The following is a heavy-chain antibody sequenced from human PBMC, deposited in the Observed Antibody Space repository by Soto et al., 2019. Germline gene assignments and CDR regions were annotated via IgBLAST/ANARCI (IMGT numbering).Heavy chain of an antibody. CDR2: ISSSGSTI. J-gene: IGHJ4*02. CDR3: ARYSSSSDY. D-gene: IGHD6-6*01. V-gene: IGHV3-48*03. CDR1: GFTFSSYE. Sequence: LRLSCAASGFTFSSYEMNWVRQAPGKGLEWVSYISSSGSTIYYADSVKGRFTISRDNAKNSLYLQMNSLRAEDTAVYYCARYSSSSDYWGQGTLVTVSS.